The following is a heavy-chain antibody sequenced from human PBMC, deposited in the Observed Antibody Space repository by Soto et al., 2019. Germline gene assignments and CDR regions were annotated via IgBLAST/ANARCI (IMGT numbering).Heavy chain of an antibody. J-gene: IGHJ4*02. CDR2: ISYDGSNK. D-gene: IGHD2-15*01. Sequence: QVQLVESGGGVVQPGRSLRLSCAASGFTFSSYGMHWVRQAPGKGLEWVAVISYDGSNKYYADSVKGRFTISRDNSKNTLYLQMNSLRAEDTAVYYCAKETRRKGGNIFDYWGQGTLVTVSS. V-gene: IGHV3-30*18. CDR1: GFTFSSYG. CDR3: AKETRRKGGNIFDY.